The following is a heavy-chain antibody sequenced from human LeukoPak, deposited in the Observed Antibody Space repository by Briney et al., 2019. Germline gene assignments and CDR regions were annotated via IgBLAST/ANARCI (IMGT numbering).Heavy chain of an antibody. J-gene: IGHJ4*02. CDR2: IISTGGMT. CDR1: GFTFSSGV. V-gene: IGHV3-23*01. CDR3: AKGYSRGWRTYFDY. D-gene: IGHD6-19*01. Sequence: GGSLRLSCAASGFTFSSGVMSCVREAPGKGRKWGSGIISTGGMTYYADSVKGRFTISRDNSKSTLSLQMDSLRAEHTAVYYCAKGYSRGWRTYFDYWGQGTLVTVPS.